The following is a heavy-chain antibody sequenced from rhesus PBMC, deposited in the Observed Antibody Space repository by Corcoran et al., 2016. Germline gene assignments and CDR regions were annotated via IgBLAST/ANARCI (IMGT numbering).Heavy chain of an antibody. CDR3: AREGIAAAGTGDY. CDR1: GGSISSSY. Sequence: QLQLQESGPGLVKPSETLSVTCAVSGGSISSSYWSWIRQAPGKGLEWIGYIYGSGSSTTYNPSLKVRVTLSVDTSKNQLSLKLSSVTTADTAVYYCAREGIAAAGTGDYWGQGVLVTVSS. D-gene: IGHD6-25*01. J-gene: IGHJ4*01. CDR2: IYGSGSST. V-gene: IGHV4-169*02.